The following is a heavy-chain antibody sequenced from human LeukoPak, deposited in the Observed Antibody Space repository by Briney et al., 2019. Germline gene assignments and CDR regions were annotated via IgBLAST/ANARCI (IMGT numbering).Heavy chain of an antibody. CDR1: GYTFTSYG. V-gene: IGHV1-8*03. J-gene: IGHJ6*03. D-gene: IGHD3-3*01. CDR2: MNPNSGNT. Sequence: ASVKVSCKASGYTFTSYGISWVRQAPGQGLEWMGWMNPNSGNTGYAQKFQGRVTITRNTSISTAYMELSSLRSEDTAVYYCARGQSRFAAYYYMDVWGKGTTVTVSS. CDR3: ARGQSRFAAYYYMDV.